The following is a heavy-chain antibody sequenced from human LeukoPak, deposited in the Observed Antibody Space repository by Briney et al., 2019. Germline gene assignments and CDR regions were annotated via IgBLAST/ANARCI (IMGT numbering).Heavy chain of an antibody. Sequence: SETLSLTCAVYGGSFSGYYWSWIRQPPGKGLEWIGEINHSGSTNYNPYLKHRVAISVDTSMNQFSLKLSSVTAADTAVYYCARILSSSSYPWASDYGGEGTLVTVPS. D-gene: IGHD6-13*01. J-gene: IGHJ4*02. CDR1: GGSFSGYY. CDR3: ARILSSSSYPWASDY. V-gene: IGHV4-34*01. CDR2: INHSGST.